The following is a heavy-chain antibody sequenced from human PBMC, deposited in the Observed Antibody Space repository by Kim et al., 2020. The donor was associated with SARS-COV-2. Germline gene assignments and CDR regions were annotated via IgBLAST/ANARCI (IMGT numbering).Heavy chain of an antibody. CDR1: GGTFSSYA. Sequence: SVKVSCKASGGTFSSYAISWVRQAPGQGLEWMGGIISIFGTANYAQKFQGRVTITADESTSTAYMELSSLRSEDTAVYYCARGGHADYGRTLGYVDYWGQGTLVTVSS. CDR2: IISIFGTA. CDR3: ARGGHADYGRTLGYVDY. V-gene: IGHV1-69*13. J-gene: IGHJ4*02. D-gene: IGHD4-17*01.